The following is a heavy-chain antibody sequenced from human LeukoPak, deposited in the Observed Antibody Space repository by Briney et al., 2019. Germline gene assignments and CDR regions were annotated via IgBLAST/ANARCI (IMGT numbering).Heavy chain of an antibody. Sequence: GSLRLSCAASGFTFSSYWMSWVRQAPGKGLEWVANIKQDGSEKYYVDSVKGRFTISRDNAKNSLYLQMNSLRAEDTAVYYCARGSGLRGYDWFDPWGQGTLVTVSS. D-gene: IGHD3-3*01. CDR2: IKQDGSEK. CDR3: ARGSGLRGYDWFDP. V-gene: IGHV3-7*01. J-gene: IGHJ5*02. CDR1: GFTFSSYW.